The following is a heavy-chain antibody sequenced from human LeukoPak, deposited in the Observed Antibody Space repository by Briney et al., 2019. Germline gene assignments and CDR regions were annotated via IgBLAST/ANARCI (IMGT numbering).Heavy chain of an antibody. Sequence: ASVKVSCKASGYTFPSYGISWVRQAPGQGLEWMGRIIPILDITNYAQKFQGRVTITADKSTGTAYMELSSLRSEDTAVYYCARDATITTSDYYYGMDVWGQGTTVTVSS. J-gene: IGHJ6*02. V-gene: IGHV1-69*04. CDR3: ARDATITTSDYYYGMDV. CDR2: IIPILDIT. CDR1: GYTFPSYG. D-gene: IGHD4-11*01.